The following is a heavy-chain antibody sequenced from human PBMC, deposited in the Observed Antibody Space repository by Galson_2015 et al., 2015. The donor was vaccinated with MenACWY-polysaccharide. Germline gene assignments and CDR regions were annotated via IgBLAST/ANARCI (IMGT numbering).Heavy chain of an antibody. J-gene: IGHJ4*02. CDR2: ISKSGDRT. V-gene: IGHV3-23*01. D-gene: IGHD3-10*01. CDR1: EFSFSSYP. Sequence: SLRLSCAASEFSFSSYPMSWVRQAPGKGPEWVSFISKSGDRTNYADSVKGRFTISRDNSKNTLYLQMNSLRAEDTAVYYCAKGAAHYGSGNYYDYWGQGTQVTVSS. CDR3: AKGAAHYGSGNYYDY.